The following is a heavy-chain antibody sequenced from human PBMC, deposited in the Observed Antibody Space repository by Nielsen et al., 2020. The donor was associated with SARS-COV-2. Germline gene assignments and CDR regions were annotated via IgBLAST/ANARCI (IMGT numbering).Heavy chain of an antibody. D-gene: IGHD3-10*01. CDR3: ARDGMDYYGSGNLFDY. Sequence: GSLRLSCTVSGGSISSSSYYWGWIRQPPGKGLEWIGSIYYSGSTYYNLPLKSRVTISVDTSKNQFSLELSSVTAADTAVYHCARDGMDYYGSGNLFDYWGQGTLVTVSS. V-gene: IGHV4-39*07. CDR2: IYYSGST. J-gene: IGHJ4*02. CDR1: GGSISSSSYY.